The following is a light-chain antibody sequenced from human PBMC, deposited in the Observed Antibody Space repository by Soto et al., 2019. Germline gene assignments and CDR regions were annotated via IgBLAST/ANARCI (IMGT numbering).Light chain of an antibody. CDR2: EGS. CDR1: SDNIGSYNL. V-gene: IGLV2-23*01. J-gene: IGLJ1*01. CDR3: CSFAGTGIQYV. Sequence: QSVLTQRAAVSGSLGQSITISCIGTSDNIGSYNLVSWYQHKPGKAPKIIIFEGSKRPSGVSNRFSGSRSGNTASLTISGLQAEDEADYYCCSFAGTGIQYVFGTGTQVTVL.